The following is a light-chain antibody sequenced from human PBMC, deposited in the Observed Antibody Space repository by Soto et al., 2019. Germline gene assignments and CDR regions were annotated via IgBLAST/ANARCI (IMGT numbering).Light chain of an antibody. CDR1: QSLLHSNGYNY. CDR2: LGS. J-gene: IGKJ1*01. Sequence: DIVMTQSPLSLPVTPGEPASISCRSSQSLLHSNGYNYLDWYLQKPGQSPQLLIYLGSNRASGVPDRFSGSGSGTEFILTITSLQSEDSAVYYCQEYNTWPWTFGQGTKVDI. CDR3: QEYNTWPWT. V-gene: IGKV2-28*01.